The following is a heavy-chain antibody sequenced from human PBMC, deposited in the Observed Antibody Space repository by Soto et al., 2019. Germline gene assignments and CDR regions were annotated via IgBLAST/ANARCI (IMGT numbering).Heavy chain of an antibody. D-gene: IGHD3-22*01. V-gene: IGHV4-30-4*01. CDR1: GGSISSGDYY. CDR2: IYYSGST. Sequence: SETLSLTCTVSGGSISSGDYYWSWIRQPPGKGLEWIGYIYYSGSTYYNPSLKSRVTISVDTSKNQFSLKLSSVTAADTAVYYCARASFTYYYDSSGPYYFDYWGQGTLVTV. J-gene: IGHJ4*02. CDR3: ARASFTYYYDSSGPYYFDY.